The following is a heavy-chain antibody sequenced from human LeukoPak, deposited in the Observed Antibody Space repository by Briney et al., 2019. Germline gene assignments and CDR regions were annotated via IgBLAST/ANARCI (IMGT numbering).Heavy chain of an antibody. CDR3: ARTRYYYNSRSYGAPYYFDY. D-gene: IGHD3-10*01. CDR1: GGSFSGYY. V-gene: IGHV4-34*01. CDR2: INHSGST. J-gene: IGHJ4*02. Sequence: SETLSLTCAVYGGSFSGYYWSWIRQPPGKGLEWIGEINHSGSTNYNPSLKSRVTISVDTSKNQFSLKLSSVTAADTAMYYCARTRYYYNSRSYGAPYYFDYWGQGTLVTVSS.